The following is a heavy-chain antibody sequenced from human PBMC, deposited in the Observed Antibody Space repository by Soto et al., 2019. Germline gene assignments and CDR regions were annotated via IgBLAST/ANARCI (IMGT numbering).Heavy chain of an antibody. CDR1: GYTFTSYD. J-gene: IGHJ6*02. Sequence: QVQLVQSGAEVKKPGASVKVSCKASGYTFTSYDINWVRQATGQGLEWMGWMNPNSGNTGYAQKFKGRVTMTRNTTISTAYMELSSLRSEDTAVYYCARGQQFVGVPAARYYYYGMDVWGQGTTVTVSS. CDR2: MNPNSGNT. D-gene: IGHD2-2*01. V-gene: IGHV1-8*01. CDR3: ARGQQFVGVPAARYYYYGMDV.